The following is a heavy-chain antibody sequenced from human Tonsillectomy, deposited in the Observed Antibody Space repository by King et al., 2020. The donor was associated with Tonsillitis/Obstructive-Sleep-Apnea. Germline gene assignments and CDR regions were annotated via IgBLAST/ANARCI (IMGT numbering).Heavy chain of an antibody. CDR2: INSDGSST. CDR3: ARVTRLEWLLYGWFDP. CDR1: GFTFSSYW. Sequence: VQLVESGGGLVQPGGSLRLSCAASGFTFSSYWMHWVRQAPGKGLVWVSRINSDGSSTSYADSVKGRFTISSDNAKNTLYLQMNSLRAEDTAVYYCARVTRLEWLLYGWFDPWGQGTLVTVSS. V-gene: IGHV3-74*01. J-gene: IGHJ5*02. D-gene: IGHD3-3*01.